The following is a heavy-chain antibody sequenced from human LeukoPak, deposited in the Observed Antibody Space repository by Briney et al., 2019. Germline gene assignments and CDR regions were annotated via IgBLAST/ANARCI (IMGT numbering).Heavy chain of an antibody. CDR3: AKDHALGYSLDH. CDR1: GFTFSSYS. CDR2: ISSSSSYI. J-gene: IGHJ4*02. V-gene: IGHV3-21*04. D-gene: IGHD4-23*01. Sequence: PGGSLRLSCAASGFTFSSYSMNWVRQAPGKGLEWVSSISSSSSYIYYADSVKGRFTISRDNAKNSLYLQMNSLRAEDTALYYCAKDHALGYSLDHWGQGTLVTVSS.